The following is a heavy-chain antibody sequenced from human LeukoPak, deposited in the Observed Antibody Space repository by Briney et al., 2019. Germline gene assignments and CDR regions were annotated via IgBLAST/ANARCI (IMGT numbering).Heavy chain of an antibody. CDR2: IYYSGNT. CDR3: ARRGVAATIDY. Sequence: SSETLSLTCAVSGGSISSSNYYWGWIRQPPGQGLEWIGSIYYSGNTYYNPSLKSRVTISVDTSKNQFSLKLSSVTATDTAVYYCARRGVAATIDYWGQGTLVTVSS. J-gene: IGHJ4*02. V-gene: IGHV4-39*01. D-gene: IGHD6-19*01. CDR1: GGSISSSNYY.